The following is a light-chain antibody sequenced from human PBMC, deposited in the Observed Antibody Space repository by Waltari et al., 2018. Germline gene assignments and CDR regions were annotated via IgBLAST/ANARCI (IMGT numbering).Light chain of an antibody. V-gene: IGKV1-5*03. CDR3: QQYNSRPWT. Sequence: DIQMTQSPSTLSAPVGDSVTITCRASQSLSSWLAWYQQKPGKAPKLLVYQASTLESGVPPRFSGSAFGTEFTLTISSLQPDDFATYYCQQYNSRPWTFGQGTKVEF. CDR2: QAS. J-gene: IGKJ1*01. CDR1: QSLSSW.